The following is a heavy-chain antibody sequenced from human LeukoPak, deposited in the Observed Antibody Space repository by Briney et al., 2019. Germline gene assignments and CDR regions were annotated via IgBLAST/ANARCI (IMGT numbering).Heavy chain of an antibody. D-gene: IGHD4-17*01. CDR1: GGSFSGYY. Sequence: SETLSLTCAVYGGSFSGYYWSWIRQPPGKGLEWIGEINHSGSTNYNPSLKSRVTISVDTSKNQFSLKLSSVTAADTAVYYCARGATVTTSVGYYFDYWGQGTLVTVSS. CDR3: ARGATVTTSVGYYFDY. J-gene: IGHJ4*02. CDR2: INHSGST. V-gene: IGHV4-34*01.